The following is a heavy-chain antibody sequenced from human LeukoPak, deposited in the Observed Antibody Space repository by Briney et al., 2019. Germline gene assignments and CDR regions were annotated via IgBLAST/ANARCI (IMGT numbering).Heavy chain of an antibody. D-gene: IGHD3-9*01. V-gene: IGHV1-3*01. Sequence: RASVNVSCKASGYTFTSYAMHWVRQAPGQRLEWMGWINAGNGNTKYSQKFQGRVTITRDTSASTAYMELSSLRSEDTAVYYCARDPLRYFGIVTLSYGMDVWGKGTTVTVSS. CDR1: GYTFTSYA. CDR3: ARDPLRYFGIVTLSYGMDV. J-gene: IGHJ6*04. CDR2: INAGNGNT.